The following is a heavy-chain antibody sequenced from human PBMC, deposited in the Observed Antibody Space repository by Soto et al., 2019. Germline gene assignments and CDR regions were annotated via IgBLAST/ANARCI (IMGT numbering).Heavy chain of an antibody. V-gene: IGHV1-8*01. CDR3: ARAGTTPFDY. J-gene: IGHJ4*02. CDR2: MNPNSGNT. Sequence: QVQLVQSGAEVKKPGASVKVSCKASGYTFTSYDINWVRQATGQGLEWMGWMNPNSGNTGYTQKFQGRGHNAKDTFISTAYMELSSLRSEDTAVYYCARAGTTPFDYWGQGTLVTVSS. CDR1: GYTFTSYD. D-gene: IGHD1-7*01.